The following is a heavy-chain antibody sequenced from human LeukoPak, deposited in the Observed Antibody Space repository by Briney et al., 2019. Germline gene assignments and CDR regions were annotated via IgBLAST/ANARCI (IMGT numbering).Heavy chain of an antibody. Sequence: SGGSLRLSCAASGFTFSSYAMSWVRQAPGKGLEWVSAISGSGGSTYYADSVKGRFTISRDNSKNTLYLQMNSLRAEDTAVYYCAKGTSGHNWFDPWGPGTLVTVSS. D-gene: IGHD6-25*01. V-gene: IGHV3-23*01. CDR2: ISGSGGST. CDR1: GFTFSSYA. J-gene: IGHJ5*02. CDR3: AKGTSGHNWFDP.